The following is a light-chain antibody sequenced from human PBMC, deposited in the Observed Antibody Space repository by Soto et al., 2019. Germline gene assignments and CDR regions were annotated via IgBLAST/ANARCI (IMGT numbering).Light chain of an antibody. V-gene: IGKV1-5*01. Sequence: DIQMTQSPSTLSASVGDRVTITCRASQSISSWLAWYQQKPGKAPKLLIYDASSLESGVPSRFSGSGSGTDFTLTISSLQPEDVATYYCQQYNSYSGTFGQGTKVDIK. CDR1: QSISSW. CDR3: QQYNSYSGT. CDR2: DAS. J-gene: IGKJ1*01.